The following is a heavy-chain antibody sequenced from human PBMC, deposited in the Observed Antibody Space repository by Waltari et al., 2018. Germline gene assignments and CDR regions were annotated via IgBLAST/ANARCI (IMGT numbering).Heavy chain of an antibody. J-gene: IGHJ4*02. V-gene: IGHV1-46*01. CDR2: SNPVGVGT. CDR3: ARDANGYRGVKFDY. Sequence: QVQLVQSGAEVEKPGASVKVSCKASGYTFTNFYMHWVRQAPGQGLEWLGISNPVGVGTVYAQRFQGRVTMTRDTSTSTVYMALSSLRSEDTAVYYCARDANGYRGVKFDYWGQGTPVTVSS. CDR1: GYTFTNFY. D-gene: IGHD2-8*01.